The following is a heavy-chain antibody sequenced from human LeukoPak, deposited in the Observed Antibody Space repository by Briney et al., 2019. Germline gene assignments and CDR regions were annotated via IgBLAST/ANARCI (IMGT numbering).Heavy chain of an antibody. J-gene: IGHJ4*02. CDR2: ISWNSGSK. Sequence: GGSLRLSCVASGFTFSSRDWMTGVRQAPGQGLEWVSSISWNSGSKVYADCVKGRFTIPRHNANNSLYLQMNSLRAEDTALYYCASAGRHSSSWIDYWGQGTLVTVSS. V-gene: IGHV3-9*01. CDR3: ASAGRHSSSWIDY. CDR1: GFTFSSRDW. D-gene: IGHD6-13*01.